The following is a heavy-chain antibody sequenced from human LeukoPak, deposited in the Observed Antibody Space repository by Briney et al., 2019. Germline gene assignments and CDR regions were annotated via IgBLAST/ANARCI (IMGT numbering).Heavy chain of an antibody. V-gene: IGHV4-34*01. CDR2: INLSGST. CDR3: ARSRPLLLYFDWLWTGLFFDN. Sequence: PSETLSLTRAVYGGSFSGYYWSWIRQPPRKGLEWIGEINLSGSTNYNPSLKSRATISVDTTKTQFSLKLSSVSAADTAVYYCARSRPLLLYFDWLWTGLFFDNWGQGTLVTVSS. J-gene: IGHJ4*02. CDR1: GGSFSGYY. D-gene: IGHD3-9*01.